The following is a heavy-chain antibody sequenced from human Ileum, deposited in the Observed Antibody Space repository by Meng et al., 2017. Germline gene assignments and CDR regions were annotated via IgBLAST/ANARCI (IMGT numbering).Heavy chain of an antibody. J-gene: IGHJ4*02. CDR3: ARDHWGSLDY. V-gene: IGHV4-61*08. CDR1: GGSVSTSDYQ. CDR2: AGT. D-gene: IGHD7-27*01. Sequence: VPVQESGPGLVRPSETLSLICTVSGGSVSTSDYQWGWIRQPPGKGLEWIGYAGTNYNPSLKSRVTISVDTSKRQFSLKLTSVTAADTAVYYCARDHWGSLDYWGQGILVTVSS.